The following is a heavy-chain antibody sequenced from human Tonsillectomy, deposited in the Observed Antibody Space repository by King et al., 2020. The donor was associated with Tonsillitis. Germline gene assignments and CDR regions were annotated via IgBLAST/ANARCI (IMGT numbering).Heavy chain of an antibody. CDR1: GGSISSYH. Sequence: QLQESGPGLVKPSETLSLTCTVSGGSISSYHWSWIRQPPGKGLEWIGYIFDNGNTNYNPSLKSRVTMSVDTSKNQFSLRLRSVTAADTAVYYCARGPNGGNLLFHVWGQGKMVTVSS. CDR3: ARGPNGGNLLFHV. V-gene: IGHV4-59*01. D-gene: IGHD4-23*01. J-gene: IGHJ3*01. CDR2: IFDNGNT.